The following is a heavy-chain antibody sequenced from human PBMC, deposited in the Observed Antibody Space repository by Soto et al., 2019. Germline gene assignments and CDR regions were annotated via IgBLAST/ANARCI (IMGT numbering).Heavy chain of an antibody. J-gene: IGHJ5*02. Sequence: PSETLSLTCTVSGGSISSYYWSWIRQPPGKGLEWIGYIYYSGSTNYNPSLKSRVTISVDTSKNQFSLKLSSVTAADTAVYYCAKALYSSSHPPFDPWGQGTPVTVSS. CDR3: AKALYSSSHPPFDP. V-gene: IGHV4-59*01. CDR1: GGSISSYY. CDR2: IYYSGST. D-gene: IGHD6-13*01.